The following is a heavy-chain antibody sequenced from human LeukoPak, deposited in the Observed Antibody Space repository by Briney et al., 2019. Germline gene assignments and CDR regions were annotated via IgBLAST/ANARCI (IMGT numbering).Heavy chain of an antibody. D-gene: IGHD3-10*01. CDR2: ISAYNGNT. CDR3: ARAGSGSYYNWFDP. J-gene: IGHJ5*02. CDR1: GYTFTSYG. V-gene: IGHV1-18*01. Sequence: EASVKLSCKASGYTFTSYGISWVRQAPGQGLEWMGWISAYNGNTNYAQKLQGRVTMTTDTSTSTAYMELRSLRSDDTAVYYCARAGSGSYYNWFDPWGQGTLVTVSS.